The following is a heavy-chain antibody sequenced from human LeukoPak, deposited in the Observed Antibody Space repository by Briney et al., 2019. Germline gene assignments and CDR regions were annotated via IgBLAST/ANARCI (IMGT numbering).Heavy chain of an antibody. CDR2: MNPNSGNT. D-gene: IGHD4-11*01. J-gene: IGHJ3*02. CDR1: GYTFTSYD. V-gene: IGHV1-8*03. Sequence: ASVTVSCKASGYTFTSYDINWVRQATGQGLEWMGWMNPNSGNTGYAQKFQGRVTITRNTSISTAYMELSSLRSEDTAVYYCARHPQGQSGAFDIWGQGTMVTVSS. CDR3: ARHPQGQSGAFDI.